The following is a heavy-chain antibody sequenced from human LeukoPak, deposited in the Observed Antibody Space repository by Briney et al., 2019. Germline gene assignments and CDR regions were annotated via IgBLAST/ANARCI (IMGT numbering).Heavy chain of an antibody. CDR3: ARDSSGWAPTDY. D-gene: IGHD6-19*01. CDR1: GYTFTSYY. Sequence: ASVKVSCKASGYTFTSYYMHWARQAPGQGLEWMGIINPSGGSTSYAQKFQGRVTMTRDMSTSTVYMGLSSLRSEDTAVYYCARDSSGWAPTDYWGQGTLVTVSS. CDR2: INPSGGST. J-gene: IGHJ4*02. V-gene: IGHV1-46*01.